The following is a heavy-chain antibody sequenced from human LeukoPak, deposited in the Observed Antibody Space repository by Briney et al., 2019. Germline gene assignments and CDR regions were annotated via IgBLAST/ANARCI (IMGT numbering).Heavy chain of an antibody. D-gene: IGHD4-17*01. CDR2: IYYSGST. Sequence: SQTLSLTCTVSGGSISSGDYYWSWIRQPPGKGLEWIGYIYYSGSTYYNPSLKSRVTISVDTSKNQFSLKLSSVTAAGTAVYYCARGDYGDYVPDWYFDLWGRGTLVTVSS. J-gene: IGHJ2*01. CDR3: ARGDYGDYVPDWYFDL. CDR1: GGSISSGDYY. V-gene: IGHV4-30-4*01.